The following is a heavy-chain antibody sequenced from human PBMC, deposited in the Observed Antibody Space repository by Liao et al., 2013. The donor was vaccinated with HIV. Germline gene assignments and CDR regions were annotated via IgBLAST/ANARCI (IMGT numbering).Heavy chain of an antibody. Sequence: QVQLQESGPELVKPSETLSLSCSVSGGSLTYYYWSWVRQAPGKGLEWIGNIFYTGSINYSPSLKSRVSISIDTSKNQLSLKVTSVTAADTAVYYCARAIGGFRYCSSTSCSSRYYYMDVWGKGTTVTVSS. CDR3: ARAIGGFRYCSSTSCSSRYYYMDV. V-gene: IGHV4-59*12. D-gene: IGHD2-2*01. J-gene: IGHJ6*03. CDR2: IFYTGSI. CDR1: GGSLTYYY.